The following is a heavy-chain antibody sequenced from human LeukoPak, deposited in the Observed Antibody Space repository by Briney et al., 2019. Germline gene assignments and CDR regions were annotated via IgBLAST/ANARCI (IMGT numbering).Heavy chain of an antibody. CDR1: GFTFSRYG. Sequence: GRSLRLSCAASGFTFSRYGMHWVRQAPGKGLEWVANIKQDGSEKYYVDSVKGRFTISRDNAKNSLYLQMNSLRAEDTAVYYCTKDDSTVTTYYWGQGTLVTVSS. CDR3: TKDDSTVTTYY. V-gene: IGHV3-7*01. CDR2: IKQDGSEK. J-gene: IGHJ4*02. D-gene: IGHD4-17*01.